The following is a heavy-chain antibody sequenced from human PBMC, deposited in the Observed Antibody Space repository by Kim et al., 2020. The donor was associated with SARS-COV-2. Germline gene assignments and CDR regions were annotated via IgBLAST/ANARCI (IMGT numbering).Heavy chain of an antibody. CDR2: INHSGST. CDR1: GGSFSGYY. Sequence: SETLSLTCAVYGGSFSGYYWSWIRQPPGKGLEWIGEINHSGSTNYNPSLKSRVTISVDTSKNQFSLKLSSVTAADTAVYYCARVRKTTRINYGMDVWGQGTTVTVSS. D-gene: IGHD1-7*01. J-gene: IGHJ6*02. CDR3: ARVRKTTRINYGMDV. V-gene: IGHV4-34*01.